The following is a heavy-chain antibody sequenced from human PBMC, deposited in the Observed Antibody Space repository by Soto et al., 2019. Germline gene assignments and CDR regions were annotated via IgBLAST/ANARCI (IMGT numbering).Heavy chain of an antibody. CDR3: SKDPSFEYMYGPPDY. V-gene: IGHV3-30-3*02. D-gene: IGHD6-6*01. CDR2: ISNDGSQT. J-gene: IGHJ4*02. CDR1: GFIFSSFA. Sequence: VQLAESGGGVVQPGGSLRLSCAASGFIFSSFALHWVRQTPDKGLEWVAFISNDGSQTYYADSVKGRFTISRDNSNNPLTLQMDILRADDAAHYYCSKDPSFEYMYGPPDYWGQGTLVAVSS.